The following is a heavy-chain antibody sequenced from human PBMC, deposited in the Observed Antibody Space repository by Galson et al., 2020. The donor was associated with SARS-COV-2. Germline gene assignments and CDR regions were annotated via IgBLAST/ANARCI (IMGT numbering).Heavy chain of an antibody. J-gene: IGHJ6*02. CDR1: GFTFSSYG. CDR2: IWYDGSNK. Sequence: GGSLRLSCAASGFTFSSYGMHWVRQAPGKGLEWVAVIWYDGSNKYYSDSVKGRFTISRDNSKNTLYLQMNSLRAEDTAVYYCAKDTGCSGGSCNYYYYGMDVWGQGTTVTVSS. D-gene: IGHD2-15*01. CDR3: AKDTGCSGGSCNYYYYGMDV. V-gene: IGHV3-33*06.